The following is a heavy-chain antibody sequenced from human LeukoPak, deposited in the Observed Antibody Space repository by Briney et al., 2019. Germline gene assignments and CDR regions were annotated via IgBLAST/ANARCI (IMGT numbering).Heavy chain of an antibody. D-gene: IGHD3-22*01. J-gene: IGHJ4*02. CDR3: ARDQGGYYDSSGPFDY. V-gene: IGHV3-48*01. CDR2: ISSSSSTI. CDR1: GFTFSSYS. Sequence: GGSQRLSCAASGFTFSSYSMNWVRQAPGKGLEWVSYISSSSSTIYYADSVKGRFTISRDNAKNSLYLQMNSLRAEDTAVYYCARDQGGYYDSSGPFDYWGQGTLVTVSS.